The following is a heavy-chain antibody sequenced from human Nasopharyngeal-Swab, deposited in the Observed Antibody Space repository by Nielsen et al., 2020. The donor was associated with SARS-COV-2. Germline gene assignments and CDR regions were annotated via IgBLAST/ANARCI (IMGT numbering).Heavy chain of an antibody. D-gene: IGHD6-13*01. CDR3: ARGPLARGSWPN. V-gene: IGHV3-48*04. CDR2: ISSSGSTI. J-gene: IGHJ4*02. Sequence: GGSLRLSCAASGFTFSSYWMHWVRQAPGKGLEWVSYISSSGSTIFYADSVKGRFTISRDNAKNSLYLQMNSLRAEDTAVYYCARGPLARGSWPNWGQGTLVTVSS. CDR1: GFTFSSYW.